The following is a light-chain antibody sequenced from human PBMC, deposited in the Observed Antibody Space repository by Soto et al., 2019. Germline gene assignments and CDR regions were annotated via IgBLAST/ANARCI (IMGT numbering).Light chain of an antibody. Sequence: EVLMTQSPATLSVSPGERVTLSCRASQSFNINLAWYQQKPGQAPRVLIYGASSRASGIPDRFSGSGSGTDFTLTISRLEHDDFAFYYCQQYHSWPPLTFGGGTRVEIK. J-gene: IGKJ4*01. CDR1: QSFNIN. V-gene: IGKV3D-15*01. CDR3: QQYHSWPPLT. CDR2: GAS.